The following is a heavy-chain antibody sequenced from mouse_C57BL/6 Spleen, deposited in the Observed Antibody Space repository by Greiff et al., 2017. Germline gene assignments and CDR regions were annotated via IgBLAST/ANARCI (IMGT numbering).Heavy chain of an antibody. J-gene: IGHJ1*03. V-gene: IGHV2-2*01. CDR3: ARNSDYYGSSDGYFDV. D-gene: IGHD1-1*01. Sequence: VKLMESGPGLVQPSQSLSITYTVSGFSLTSYGVHWVRQSPGKGLEWLGVIWSGGSTDYNAAFISRLSISKDNSKSQVFFKMNSLQADDTALDYCARNSDYYGSSDGYFDVWGTGTTVTVSA. CDR1: GFSLTSYG. CDR2: IWSGGST.